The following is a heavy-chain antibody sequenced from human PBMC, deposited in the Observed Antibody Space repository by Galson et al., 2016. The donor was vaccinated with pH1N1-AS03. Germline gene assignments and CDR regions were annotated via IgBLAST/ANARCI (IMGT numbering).Heavy chain of an antibody. CDR2: IIPHFDTA. D-gene: IGHD1/OR15-1a*01. V-gene: IGHV1-69*13. J-gene: IGHJ3*02. Sequence: SVKVSCKVSGGSFGNFGFSWARQAPGQGLEWMGRIIPHFDTANYAQRFRGRVTIAADESATTAYLELSSLRADDTAVYYCARMEKRWADAFDIWGPGTMVTVSS. CDR3: ARMEKRWADAFDI. CDR1: GGSFGNFG.